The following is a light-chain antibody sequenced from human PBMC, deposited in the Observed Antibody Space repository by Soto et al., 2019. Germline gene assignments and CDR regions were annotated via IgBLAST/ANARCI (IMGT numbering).Light chain of an antibody. CDR3: QQYETYPYT. CDR1: QSLSGW. V-gene: IGKV1-5*03. CDR2: ASS. Sequence: DIQMTQSPSTLSASVGERVTITCRASQSLSGWLAWYQQQPGKAPKLLIFASSVLESGGPSRFGGGGSGTEYTLTISSLQPDDFATYYCQQYETYPYTFGQGTKLEIK. J-gene: IGKJ2*01.